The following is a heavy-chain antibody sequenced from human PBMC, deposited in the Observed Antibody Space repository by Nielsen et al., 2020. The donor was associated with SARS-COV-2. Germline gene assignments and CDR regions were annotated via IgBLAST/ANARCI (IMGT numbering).Heavy chain of an antibody. CDR3: AKEGEDDF. J-gene: IGHJ2*01. CDR2: IRSDESNK. V-gene: IGHV3-30*02. CDR1: GFTFSSYG. Sequence: EGSLRLSCAASGFTFSSYGMHWVRQAPGKGLEWVAFIRSDESNKYYAESVKGRFTISRDNSKNTVYLQMNSLRAEDTAVYYCAKEGEDDFWGRGTLVTVSS. D-gene: IGHD3-10*01.